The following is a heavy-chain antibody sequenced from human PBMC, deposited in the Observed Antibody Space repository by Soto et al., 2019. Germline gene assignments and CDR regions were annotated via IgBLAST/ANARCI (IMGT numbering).Heavy chain of an antibody. J-gene: IGHJ4*02. Sequence: GGSLRLSCAASGFTFSSYAMSWVRQAPGKGLEWVSAISGSGGSTYYADSVKGRFTISRDNSKNTLYLQMNSLRAEDTAVYYCAKDKGCSSTSCYAGYDYWGQGTLVTVSS. D-gene: IGHD2-2*01. CDR1: GFTFSSYA. V-gene: IGHV3-23*01. CDR2: ISGSGGST. CDR3: AKDKGCSSTSCYAGYDY.